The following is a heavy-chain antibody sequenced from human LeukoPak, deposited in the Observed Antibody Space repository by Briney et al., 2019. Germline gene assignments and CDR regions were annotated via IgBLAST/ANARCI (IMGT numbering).Heavy chain of an antibody. D-gene: IGHD6-6*01. V-gene: IGHV4-39*07. Sequence: PSETLSLTCTVSGGSISSSSYYWGWIRQPPGKGLEWIGSIYYSGSTYYNPSLKSRVTISVDTSKNQFSLKLSSVTAADTAVYYCASQSSSSGTWHYWGQGTLVTVSS. CDR3: ASQSSSSGTWHY. CDR2: IYYSGST. CDR1: GGSISSSSYY. J-gene: IGHJ4*02.